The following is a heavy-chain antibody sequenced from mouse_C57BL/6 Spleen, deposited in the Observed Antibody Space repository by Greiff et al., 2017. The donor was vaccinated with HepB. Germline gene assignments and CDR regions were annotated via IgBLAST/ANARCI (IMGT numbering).Heavy chain of an antibody. Sequence: QVQLKESGAELVRPGASVKLSCKASGYTFTDYYINWVKQRPGQGLEWIARIYPGSGNTYYNEKFKGKATLTAEKSSSTAYMQLSSLTSEDSAVYFCARWDSNYDYFDYWGQGTTLTVSS. D-gene: IGHD2-5*01. J-gene: IGHJ2*01. V-gene: IGHV1-76*01. CDR2: IYPGSGNT. CDR1: GYTFTDYY. CDR3: ARWDSNYDYFDY.